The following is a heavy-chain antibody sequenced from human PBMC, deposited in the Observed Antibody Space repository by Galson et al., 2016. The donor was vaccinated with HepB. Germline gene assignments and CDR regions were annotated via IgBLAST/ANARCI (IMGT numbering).Heavy chain of an antibody. V-gene: IGHV1-46*02. Sequence: SVKVSCKASGYTFNTYNMHWVRQAPGQGLEWMGIIKPSGGNTIYAQKFQDRITMTRDTSTSTVYTELISLRSGDTAVYYCARELDHSFYFDYWGQGTLLTVSS. CDR1: GYTFNTYN. CDR2: IKPSGGNT. D-gene: IGHD1-14*01. CDR3: ARELDHSFYFDY. J-gene: IGHJ4*02.